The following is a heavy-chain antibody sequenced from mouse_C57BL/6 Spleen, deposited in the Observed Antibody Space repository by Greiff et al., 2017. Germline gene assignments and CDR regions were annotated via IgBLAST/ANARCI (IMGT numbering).Heavy chain of an antibody. CDR2: IYPGSGST. J-gene: IGHJ2*01. CDR1: GYTFTSYW. CDR3: AKRDDYGFDY. V-gene: IGHV1-55*01. Sequence: VHVKQPGAELVKPGASVTMSCKASGYTFTSYWITWVKQRPGQGLEGIGDIYPGSGSTNYNEKFKSKATLTVDTSSSPAYMQLSSLTSEDSAVYYCAKRDDYGFDYWGQGTTLTVSS. D-gene: IGHD2-4*01.